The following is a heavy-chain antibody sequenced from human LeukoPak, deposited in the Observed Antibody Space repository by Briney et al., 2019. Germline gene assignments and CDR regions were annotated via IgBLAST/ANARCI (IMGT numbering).Heavy chain of an antibody. V-gene: IGHV4-61*01. CDR1: GGSVSSGSYY. CDR3: ARGHGYYDSSGYYYPYYFDY. D-gene: IGHD3-22*01. CDR2: IYYSGST. J-gene: IGHJ4*02. Sequence: SETLSLTCTVSGGSVSSGSYYWSWIRQPPGKGLEWIGYIYYSGSTNYNPSLKSRVTISVDTSKNQFSLKLSSVTAADTAVYYCARGHGYYDSSGYYYPYYFDYWGQGTLVTVSS.